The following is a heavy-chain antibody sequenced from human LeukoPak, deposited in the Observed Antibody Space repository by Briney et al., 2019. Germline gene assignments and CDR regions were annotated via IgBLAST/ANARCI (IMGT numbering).Heavy chain of an antibody. Sequence: SETLSLTCTVSGGSISSSSYYWGWIRQPPGKGLEWIGSIYYSGSTYYNPSLKSRVTISVDTSKNQFSLKLSSVTAADTAVYYCARAHRYYDSSGYPDWFDPWGQGTLVTVSS. D-gene: IGHD3-22*01. V-gene: IGHV4-39*07. CDR2: IYYSGST. CDR1: GGSISSSSYY. J-gene: IGHJ5*02. CDR3: ARAHRYYDSSGYPDWFDP.